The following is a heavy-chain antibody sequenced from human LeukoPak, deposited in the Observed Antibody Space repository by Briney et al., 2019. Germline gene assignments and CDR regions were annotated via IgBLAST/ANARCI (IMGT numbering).Heavy chain of an antibody. CDR3: ARHLAGDSLYRHFDY. CDR1: AITFSNSR. V-gene: IGHV3-7*04. Sequence: GGSLRLSCTASAITFSNSRMSWVRQALGKGLEWVANIKEDGSETNYVDSVKGRFTISRDNAKNSLFLQMNSLRGDDTAIYYCARHLAGDSLYRHFDYWGQGTLVTVSS. D-gene: IGHD5/OR15-5a*01. CDR2: IKEDGSET. J-gene: IGHJ4*02.